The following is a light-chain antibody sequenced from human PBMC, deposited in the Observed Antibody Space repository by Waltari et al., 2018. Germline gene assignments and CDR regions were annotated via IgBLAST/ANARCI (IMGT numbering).Light chain of an antibody. J-gene: IGLJ1*01. Sequence: QSALPQPASVSGSPGQSITIPCTGTSSDVGGYNYVSGYQQHPGKAPNLMIYDVSKRPSGVSNRFSGSTSGNTASLTISGLQAEDEADYYCCSYAGSSTFVFGTGTKVTVL. CDR2: DVS. V-gene: IGLV2-23*02. CDR1: SSDVGGYNY. CDR3: CSYAGSSTFV.